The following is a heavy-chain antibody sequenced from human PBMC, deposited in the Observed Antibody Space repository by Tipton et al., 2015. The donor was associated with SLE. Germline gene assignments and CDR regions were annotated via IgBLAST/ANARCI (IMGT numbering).Heavy chain of an antibody. V-gene: IGHV4-34*01. CDR1: GGSFSTSY. Sequence: LRLSCAVSGGSFSTSYWSWIRQSPGKGLEWIGEVNHSGTTNYNPSLKSRVTISVDTSKNQFSLRLSSLTAADTAIYNCALKNDDYPPGPRGWFDPWGQGTLVTVSS. CDR2: VNHSGTT. J-gene: IGHJ5*02. D-gene: IGHD4-11*01. CDR3: ALKNDDYPPGPRGWFDP.